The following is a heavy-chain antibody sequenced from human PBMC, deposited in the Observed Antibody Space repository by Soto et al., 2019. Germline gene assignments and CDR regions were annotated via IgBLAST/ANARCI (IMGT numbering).Heavy chain of an antibody. D-gene: IGHD6-13*01. Sequence: SETLSLTCAVYGGSISGHYWNGIRQPPGKGLEWIGEINHSGRTNYNPSLKSRVTISVDTSKNQFSLNLGSVTAADTAVYYCARGNIAAALVYWGQGTLVTVS. CDR3: ARGNIAAALVY. CDR1: GGSISGHY. J-gene: IGHJ4*02. CDR2: INHSGRT. V-gene: IGHV4-34*01.